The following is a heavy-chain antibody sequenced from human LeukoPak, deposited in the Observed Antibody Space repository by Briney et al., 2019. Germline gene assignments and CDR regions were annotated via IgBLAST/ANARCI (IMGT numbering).Heavy chain of an antibody. D-gene: IGHD3-10*01. Sequence: GGSLRLSCAASGFTVSSNYMSWVRQAPGKGLEWVSVIYSGGSTYYADSVKGRFTISRGNSKNTLYLQMNSLRAEDTAVYYCARVLASVRGVISFLFDYWGQGTLVTVSS. V-gene: IGHV3-66*01. CDR1: GFTVSSNY. J-gene: IGHJ4*02. CDR3: ARVLASVRGVISFLFDY. CDR2: IYSGGST.